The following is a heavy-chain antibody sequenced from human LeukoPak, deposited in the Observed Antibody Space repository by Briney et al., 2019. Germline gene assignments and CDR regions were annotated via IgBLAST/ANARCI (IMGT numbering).Heavy chain of an antibody. Sequence: GGSLRLSCAASGFTFSSYEMNWVRQAPGKGLEWVSYISSSCSSIYYADSVKGRFTISRDNAKNSLYLQMNSLRAEDTAVYYCAELGITMIGGVWGKGTTVTISS. CDR3: AELGITMIGGV. CDR1: GFTFSSYE. CDR2: ISSSCSSI. V-gene: IGHV3-48*03. J-gene: IGHJ6*04. D-gene: IGHD3-10*02.